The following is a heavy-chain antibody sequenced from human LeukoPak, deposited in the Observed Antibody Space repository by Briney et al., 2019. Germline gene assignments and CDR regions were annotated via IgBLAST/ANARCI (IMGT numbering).Heavy chain of an antibody. CDR2: VFCSGGT. CDR3: ARLVRYCSSNSCYPFDY. J-gene: IGHJ4*02. D-gene: IGHD2-2*01. V-gene: IGHV4-39*01. CDR1: GGSISSSIHY. Sequence: SETLSLTCTVSGGSISSSIHYWGWIRQPPGQGLEWIGTVFCSGGTYYSPSLKSRVIISIDTSKNQFSLRLNSVTAADTAVYYCARLVRYCSSNSCYPFDYWGQGTLVTVSS.